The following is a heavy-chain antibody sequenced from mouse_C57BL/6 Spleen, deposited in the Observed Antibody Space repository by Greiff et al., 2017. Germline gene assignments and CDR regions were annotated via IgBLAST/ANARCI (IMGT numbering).Heavy chain of an antibody. D-gene: IGHD1-1*01. V-gene: IGHV5-4*01. J-gene: IGHJ2*01. CDR3: AREEGTTVVAPFDY. CDR2: ISDGGSYT. Sequence: EVQRVESGGGLVKPGGSLKLSCAASGFTFSSYAMSWVRQTPEKRLEWVATISDGGSYTYYPDNVKGRFTISRDNAKNNLYLQMSHLKSEDTAMYYCAREEGTTVVAPFDYWGQGTTLTVSS. CDR1: GFTFSSYA.